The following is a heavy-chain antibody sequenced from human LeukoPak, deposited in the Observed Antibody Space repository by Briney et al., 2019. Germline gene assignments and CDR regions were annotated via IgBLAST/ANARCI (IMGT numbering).Heavy chain of an antibody. D-gene: IGHD3-10*01. CDR2: INPNSGGT. CDR1: GYTFTGYY. Sequence: EASVKVSCKASGYTFTGYYMHWVRQAPGQGLEWMGWINPNSGGTNYAQKFQGRVTMTRDTSISTAYMELSRLRSDDTAVYYCARGAITMVRGVFDYWGQGTLVTVSS. V-gene: IGHV1-2*02. CDR3: ARGAITMVRGVFDY. J-gene: IGHJ4*02.